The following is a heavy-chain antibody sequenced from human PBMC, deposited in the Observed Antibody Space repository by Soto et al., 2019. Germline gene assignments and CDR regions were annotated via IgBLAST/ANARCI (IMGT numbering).Heavy chain of an antibody. J-gene: IGHJ6*02. CDR2: IYYSGNT. CDR1: GYSISSSNW. D-gene: IGHD3-16*01. V-gene: IGHV4-28*01. Sequence: SETLSLTCAVSGYSISSSNWWGWIRQPPGKGLEWIGFIYYSGNTHYNPSLKSRVTMSVDTSKNQFSLKLSSVTAVDTAVYYCARNGGGFLAYXDVXGQGTTVT. CDR3: ARNGGGFLAYXDV.